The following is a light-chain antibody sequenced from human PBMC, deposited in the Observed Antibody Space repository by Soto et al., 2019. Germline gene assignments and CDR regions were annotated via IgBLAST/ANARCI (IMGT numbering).Light chain of an antibody. CDR3: RQRDNWPLT. Sequence: TVLTQSPATLSLSPGERATLSCKASQSIGTSLGWCQQKPGQAPRLLINDAFNRATGIPDRFTGSGSGSYFTLTISSREPEEFGVYYCRQRDNWPLTFGGGTKVDIK. J-gene: IGKJ4*01. CDR2: DAF. CDR1: QSIGTS. V-gene: IGKV3-11*01.